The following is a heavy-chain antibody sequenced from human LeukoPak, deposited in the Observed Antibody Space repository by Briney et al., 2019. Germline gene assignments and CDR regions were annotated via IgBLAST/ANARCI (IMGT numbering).Heavy chain of an antibody. J-gene: IGHJ4*02. D-gene: IGHD4-17*01. CDR2: IYDSVST. V-gene: IGHV4-59*08. CDR1: GGSMNYDY. CDR3: ARLPVTIARVY. Sequence: PSETLSLTCTVSGGSMNYDYWSWIRQPPGKGLEWIGYIYDSVSTSYNPSLKSRVTMSLDTSKNQFSLRLTSVTAADTAVYHCARLPVTIARVYWGQGILVTVFS.